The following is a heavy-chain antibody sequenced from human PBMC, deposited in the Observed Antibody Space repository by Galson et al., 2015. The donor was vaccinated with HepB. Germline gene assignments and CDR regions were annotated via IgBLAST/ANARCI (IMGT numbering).Heavy chain of an antibody. CDR3: AKSASQRDSYGSPHWYFDL. CDR1: GFTFSSYA. D-gene: IGHD5-18*01. J-gene: IGHJ2*01. Sequence: SLRLSCAASGFTFSSYAMSWVRQAPGKGLEWVSAISGSGGSTYYADSVKGRFTISRDNSKNTLYLQMDSLRAEDTAVYYCAKSASQRDSYGSPHWYFDLWGRGTLVTVSS. V-gene: IGHV3-23*01. CDR2: ISGSGGST.